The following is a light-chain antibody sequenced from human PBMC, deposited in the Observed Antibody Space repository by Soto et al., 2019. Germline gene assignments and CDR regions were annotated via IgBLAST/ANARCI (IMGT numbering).Light chain of an antibody. CDR3: QQYNSASF. CDR2: AAS. V-gene: IGKV1-27*01. CDR1: QGISNY. J-gene: IGKJ4*01. Sequence: DIQMTQSPSSLSASVGDRVTITCRASQGISNYLAWYRQKPGKVPKLLIYAASTLQSGVQSRFSGSGSGTDFTLTISSLQPEDVATYYCQQYNSASFFGGGTKVEIK.